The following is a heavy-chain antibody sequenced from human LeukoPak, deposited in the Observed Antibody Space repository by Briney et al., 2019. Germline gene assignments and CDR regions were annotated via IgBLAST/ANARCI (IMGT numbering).Heavy chain of an antibody. CDR3: AGSIEAPGFPFDY. CDR1: GYRFTNYW. V-gene: IGHV5-51*01. CDR2: IYPGDSDT. J-gene: IGHJ4*02. D-gene: IGHD3-10*01. Sequence: GESLKISCKGSGYRFTNYWIGWVRQMPGKGLERMGIIYPGDSDTRYSPSFQGQVTISADKSISTAYLQWSSLKASDTAMYCCAGSIEAPGFPFDYWGQGTLVTVSS.